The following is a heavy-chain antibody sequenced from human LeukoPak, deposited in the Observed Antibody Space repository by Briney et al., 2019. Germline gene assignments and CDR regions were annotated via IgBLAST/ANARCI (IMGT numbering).Heavy chain of an antibody. CDR3: ARDTYKYDSSGYYYYYYGMDV. D-gene: IGHD3-22*01. CDR1: GDSISSDSYN. Sequence: SQTLSLTCTVSGDSISSDSYNWTWIRQPAGKGLERIGRIHISGSTNHNPSLKSRVTLSVDTSKNQFSLKLSSVTAADTAVYYCARDTYKYDSSGYYYYYYGMDVWGQGTTVTVSS. V-gene: IGHV4-61*02. CDR2: IHISGST. J-gene: IGHJ6*02.